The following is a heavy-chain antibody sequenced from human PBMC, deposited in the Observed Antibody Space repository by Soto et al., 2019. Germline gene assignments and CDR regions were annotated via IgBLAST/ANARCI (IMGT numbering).Heavy chain of an antibody. V-gene: IGHV3-9*01. J-gene: IGHJ4*02. Sequence: GGSLRLSCAASGSSFDDYAMHWVRQAPGKGLEWVSGISWNSGSLAYVDSVKGRFTVSRDNAKNSLDLQMNSLRAEDTALYYCAKALEPYYYDTSGTFDYWGLGTLVTVSS. CDR2: ISWNSGSL. CDR3: AKALEPYYYDTSGTFDY. D-gene: IGHD3-22*01. CDR1: GSSFDDYA.